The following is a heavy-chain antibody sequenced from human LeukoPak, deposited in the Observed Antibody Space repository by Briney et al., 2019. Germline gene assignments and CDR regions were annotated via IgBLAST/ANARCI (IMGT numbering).Heavy chain of an antibody. J-gene: IGHJ4*02. CDR1: GFTFSSYG. D-gene: IGHD4-23*01. CDR2: ISYDGSNK. Sequence: GGSLRLSCAASGFTFSSYGMHWVRQAPGKGLEWVAVISYDGSNKYYADSVKGRFTISRDNSKNTLYLQMNILRAEDTAVYYCAKRGDYGGNSPFDYWGQGTLVTVSS. V-gene: IGHV3-30*18. CDR3: AKRGDYGGNSPFDY.